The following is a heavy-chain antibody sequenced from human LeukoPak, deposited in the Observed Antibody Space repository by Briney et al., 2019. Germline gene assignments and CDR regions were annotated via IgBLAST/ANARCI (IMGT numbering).Heavy chain of an antibody. CDR1: GGTFSSYA. CDR2: ISAYNGNT. J-gene: IGHJ1*01. Sequence: ASVKVSCKASGGTFSSYAISWVRQAPGQGLEWMGWISAYNGNTNYAQKLQGRVTMTTDTSTSTAYMELRSLRSDDTAVYYCARDEHIDSHSSGYYDAEYFQHWGQGTLVTVSS. CDR3: ARDEHIDSHSSGYYDAEYFQH. V-gene: IGHV1-18*01. D-gene: IGHD3-22*01.